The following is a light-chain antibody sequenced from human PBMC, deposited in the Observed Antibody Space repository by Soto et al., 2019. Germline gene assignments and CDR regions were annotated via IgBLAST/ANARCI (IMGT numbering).Light chain of an antibody. V-gene: IGLV3-1*01. CDR3: QAWVSSTVV. CDR2: EDT. CDR1: KLGDKY. J-gene: IGLJ1*01. Sequence: SELTQPPSVSVSPGQTARITCSGDKLGDKYASWYQQKPGQSPVLVIFEDTKRPSGIPERFSGSNSGNTATLTISGAQAMDEADYYCQAWVSSTVVFGTGTKVTVL.